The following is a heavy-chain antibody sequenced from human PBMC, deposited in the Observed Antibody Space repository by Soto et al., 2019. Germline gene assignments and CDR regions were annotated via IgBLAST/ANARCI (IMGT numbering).Heavy chain of an antibody. CDR2: ISYDGSNK. Sequence: QVQLVESGGGVVQPGRSLRLSCAASGFTFSSYAMHWVRQAPGKGLEWVAVISYDGSNKYYADSVKGRFTISRDNSKNTLYLQMNSLRAEDTAVYYCASDPTVVTSSDAFDIWGQGTMVTVSS. V-gene: IGHV3-30-3*01. CDR1: GFTFSSYA. J-gene: IGHJ3*02. D-gene: IGHD4-17*01. CDR3: ASDPTVVTSSDAFDI.